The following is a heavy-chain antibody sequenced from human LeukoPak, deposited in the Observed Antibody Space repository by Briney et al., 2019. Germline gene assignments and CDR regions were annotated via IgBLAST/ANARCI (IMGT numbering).Heavy chain of an antibody. CDR1: GFTFSSYA. D-gene: IGHD3-22*01. J-gene: IGHJ4*02. CDR2: ISYDGGNQ. V-gene: IGHV3-30*04. CDR3: AKGLKYSDSSGYPS. Sequence: GRSLRLSCAASGFTFSSYAMHWVRQAPGKGLQWVAFISYDGGNQYYIDSVKGRFTISRDNSKNTLYLQMNSLRAEDTAVYYCAKGLKYSDSSGYPSWGQGTLVTVSS.